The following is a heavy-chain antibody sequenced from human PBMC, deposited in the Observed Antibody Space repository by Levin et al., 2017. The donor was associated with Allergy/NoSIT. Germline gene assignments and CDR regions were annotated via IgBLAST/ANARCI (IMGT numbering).Heavy chain of an antibody. V-gene: IGHV4-34*01. Sequence: PSETLSLTCAVYGGSFSGYYWSWIRQPPGKGLEWIGEINHSGSTNYNPSPKSRVTIPVDTSKNQFSLKLSSVTAADTALYYCARGYSGHIDAFDIWGQGTLVTVSS. J-gene: IGHJ3*02. CDR2: INHSGST. CDR3: ARGYSGHIDAFDI. D-gene: IGHD5-12*01. CDR1: GGSFSGYY.